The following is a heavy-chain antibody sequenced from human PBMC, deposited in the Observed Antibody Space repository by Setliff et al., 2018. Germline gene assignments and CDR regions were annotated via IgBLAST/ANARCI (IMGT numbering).Heavy chain of an antibody. J-gene: IGHJ5*02. V-gene: IGHV1-18*01. Sequence: ASVKVSCKTSGYTFINFGISWVRQAPGQGLEWVGWISPYTGNTYYAPRLQDRVTLTADTSTNTAYMELRSLISDDTAVYYCERLVRHCTRISCQRTSEADLWGQGTQVTVS. CDR2: ISPYTGNT. D-gene: IGHD2-15*01. CDR1: GYTFINFG. CDR3: ERLVRHCTRISCQRTSEADL.